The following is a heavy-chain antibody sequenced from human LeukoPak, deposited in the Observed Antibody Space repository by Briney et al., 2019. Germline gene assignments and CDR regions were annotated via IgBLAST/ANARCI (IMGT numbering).Heavy chain of an antibody. Sequence: PSETLSLTCTVSGGSISSGGCYWSWIRQHRGKGLEWIGYMYYSGSTYYNRSLKSRVTESVDTSQNQFSLKLSSVTAAVSAVYCCARESFNRGARYGMDVGGEGTTVTVSS. J-gene: IGHJ6*04. V-gene: IGHV4-31*03. CDR2: MYYSGST. D-gene: IGHD3-10*01. CDR3: ARESFNRGARYGMDV. CDR1: GGSISSGGCY.